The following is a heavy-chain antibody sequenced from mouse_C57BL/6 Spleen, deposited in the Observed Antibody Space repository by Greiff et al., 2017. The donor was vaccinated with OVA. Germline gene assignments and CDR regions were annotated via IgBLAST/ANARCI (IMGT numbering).Heavy chain of an antibody. CDR3: ARYYDYDVYYFDY. Sequence: VKLMESGAELARPGASVKLSCKASGYTFTSYGISWVKQRTGQGLEWIGEIYPRSGNTYYNEKFKGKATLTADKSSSTACMELRSLTSEDSAVYFCARYYDYDVYYFDYWGQVTTLTVSS. CDR1: GYTFTSYG. J-gene: IGHJ2*01. CDR2: IYPRSGNT. D-gene: IGHD2-4*01. V-gene: IGHV1-81*01.